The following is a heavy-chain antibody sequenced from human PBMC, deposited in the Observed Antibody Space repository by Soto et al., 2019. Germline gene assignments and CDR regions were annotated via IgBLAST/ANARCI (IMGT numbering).Heavy chain of an antibody. J-gene: IGHJ4*02. Sequence: SETLSLTCAFYGGSFSAYYWSWIRQPPGKGQEWIGEINHSGSTNYNPSLKTRVTISVDTSKNQFSLNLSSVTAADTAVYYCARVGLRYCGRSNCPNLDYWGQATLVTVSS. CDR3: ARVGLRYCGRSNCPNLDY. CDR2: INHSGST. CDR1: GGSFSAYY. D-gene: IGHD2-2*01. V-gene: IGHV4-34*01.